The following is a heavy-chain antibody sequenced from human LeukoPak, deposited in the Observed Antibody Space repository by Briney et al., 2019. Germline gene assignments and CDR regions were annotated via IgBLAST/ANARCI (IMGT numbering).Heavy chain of an antibody. Sequence: SVKVSCKASGGTFSSYAISWVRQAPGQGLEWMGGIIPIFGTANYAQKFQGRVTITADKSTSTAYMELSSLRSEDTAVYYCARDGDYGDYGAYWGQGTLVTVSS. CDR3: ARDGDYGDYGAY. J-gene: IGHJ4*02. CDR1: GGTFSSYA. V-gene: IGHV1-69*06. D-gene: IGHD4-17*01. CDR2: IIPIFGTA.